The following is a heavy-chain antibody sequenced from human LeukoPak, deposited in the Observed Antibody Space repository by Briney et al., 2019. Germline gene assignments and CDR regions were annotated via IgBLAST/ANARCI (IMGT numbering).Heavy chain of an antibody. V-gene: IGHV4-39*07. Sequence: SETLSLTCTVSGGSISSSSYYWGWIRQPPGKGLEWIGSIYYSGSTYYNPSLKSRVTISVDTSKNQFSLKLSSVTAADTAVYYCARSDYDYVWGSYHYFDYWGQGTLVTVSS. J-gene: IGHJ4*02. CDR2: IYYSGST. CDR1: GGSISSSSYY. D-gene: IGHD3-16*01. CDR3: ARSDYDYVWGSYHYFDY.